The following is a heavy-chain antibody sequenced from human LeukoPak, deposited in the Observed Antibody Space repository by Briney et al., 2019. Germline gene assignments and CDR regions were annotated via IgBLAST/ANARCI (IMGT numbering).Heavy chain of an antibody. CDR1: GFTFSNYS. CDR2: ISSSSSYI. J-gene: IGHJ4*02. CDR3: ARGPAKGYYFDY. Sequence: GGSLRLSCAASGFTFSNYSMNWVRQAPGKGLEWVSSISSSSSYIYYADSVKGRFTISRDNAKNSLYLQMNSLRAEDTAVYYCARGPAKGYYFDYWGQGTLVTVSS. V-gene: IGHV3-21*01.